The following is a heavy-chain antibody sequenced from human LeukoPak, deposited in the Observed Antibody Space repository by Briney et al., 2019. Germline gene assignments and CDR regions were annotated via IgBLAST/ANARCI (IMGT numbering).Heavy chain of an antibody. CDR2: IKQDGSEK. Sequence: GGSLRLSCAASGFTFSSYWMSWVRQAPGKRLECVANIKQDGSEKYYVDSVKGRFTISRDNAKNSLYLQMNSLRGEDTAVYYCARFMVRGVIHYYYYMDVWGKGTTVTVSS. V-gene: IGHV3-7*01. D-gene: IGHD3-10*01. CDR3: ARFMVRGVIHYYYYMDV. CDR1: GFTFSSYW. J-gene: IGHJ6*03.